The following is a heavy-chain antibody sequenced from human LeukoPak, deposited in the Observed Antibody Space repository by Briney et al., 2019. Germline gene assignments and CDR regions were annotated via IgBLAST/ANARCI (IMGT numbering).Heavy chain of an antibody. V-gene: IGHV4-30-4*08. Sequence: SETLSLTCTVSGGSFSSYYWSWIRQPPGKGLEWIGYIYYSGSTYYNPSLKSRVTISVDTSKNQFSLKLSSVTAADTAVYYCARIAQQLAYFDYWGQGTLVTVSS. CDR3: ARIAQQLAYFDY. D-gene: IGHD6-13*01. CDR2: IYYSGST. CDR1: GGSFSSYY. J-gene: IGHJ4*02.